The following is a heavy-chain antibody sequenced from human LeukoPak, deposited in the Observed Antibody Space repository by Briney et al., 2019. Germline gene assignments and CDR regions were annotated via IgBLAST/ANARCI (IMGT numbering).Heavy chain of an antibody. CDR1: GGSISSYY. D-gene: IGHD6-13*01. CDR3: ARRSIVAAGVRWFDP. J-gene: IGHJ5*02. CDR2: IYYSGST. Sequence: SSETLSLTCTVSGGSISSYYWSWIRQPPGKGLEWIGYIYYSGSTNYNPSLKSRVTISVDTSKNQFPLKLSSVTAADTAVYYCARRSIVAAGVRWFDPWGQGTLVTVSS. V-gene: IGHV4-59*01.